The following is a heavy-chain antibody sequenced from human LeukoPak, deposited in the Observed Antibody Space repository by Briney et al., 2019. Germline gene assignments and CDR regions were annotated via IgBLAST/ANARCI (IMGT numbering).Heavy chain of an antibody. Sequence: ASVKVSCKASRYTLTIYGISWVRQAPRQGGEWMGWIRDYNGNTNYATKLQGRVTMTTDKSTSPAYMELRSLRSDDTAVYYCARIQDDFWSGYFSEYYFDDWGQGTLVTVSS. J-gene: IGHJ4*02. V-gene: IGHV1-18*01. CDR1: RYTLTIYG. CDR3: ARIQDDFWSGYFSEYYFDD. D-gene: IGHD3-3*01. CDR2: IRDYNGNT.